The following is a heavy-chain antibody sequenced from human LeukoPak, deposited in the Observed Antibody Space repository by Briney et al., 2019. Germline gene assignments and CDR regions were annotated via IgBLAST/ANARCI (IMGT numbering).Heavy chain of an antibody. V-gene: IGHV3-30-3*01. CDR1: GFTFSSYA. J-gene: IGHJ4*02. Sequence: PGGSLRLSCAASGFTFSSYAMHWVRQAPGKGLEWVAVISYDGSNKYYADSVKGRFTISRDNSKNTLYLQMNSLGAEDTAVYYCARDSGGWYLNPNYYFDYWGQGTLVTVSS. CDR3: ARDSGGWYLNPNYYFDY. D-gene: IGHD6-19*01. CDR2: ISYDGSNK.